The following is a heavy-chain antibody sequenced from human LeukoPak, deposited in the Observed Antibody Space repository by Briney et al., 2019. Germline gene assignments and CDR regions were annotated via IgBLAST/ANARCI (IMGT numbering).Heavy chain of an antibody. Sequence: GGSLRLSCAASGFAFGSSWMNWVRQAPGKGLEWVAKINPDGSEQDYVESVKGRFTIPRDNAKNSVSLVMDTVSAGDTAVYFCARGQRSDSGYSPFDSWGQGTLVTVSS. J-gene: IGHJ4*02. CDR2: INPDGSEQ. D-gene: IGHD3-22*01. V-gene: IGHV3-7*04. CDR3: ARGQRSDSGYSPFDS. CDR1: GFAFGSSW.